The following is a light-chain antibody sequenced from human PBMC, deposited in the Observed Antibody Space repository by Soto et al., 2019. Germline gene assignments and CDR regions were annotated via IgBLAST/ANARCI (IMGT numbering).Light chain of an antibody. CDR2: AND. CDR3: ATWEDRPNVFYV. J-gene: IGLJ1*01. V-gene: IGLV1-44*01. CDR1: SSNIGDNN. Sequence: QSVLTQAPSASGTPGQRVTISCSGSSSNIGDNNVNWYQKLPGTAPKLLIFANDQRPSGVPDRFSGSKSGTSASLVISGLQSEDEADYYCATWEDRPNVFYVFGTGTKVTVL.